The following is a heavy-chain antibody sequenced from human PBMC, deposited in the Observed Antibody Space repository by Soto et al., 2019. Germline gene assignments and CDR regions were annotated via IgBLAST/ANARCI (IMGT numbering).Heavy chain of an antibody. CDR2: IYPGDSDT. Sequence: GESLKISCKGSGYSFTSYWIGWVRQMPGKGLEWMGIIYPGDSDTRYSPSFQGQCTTSAAKPISTPNLQCSSQKASDTAMYWWARQREYYGAGSPGVDYSDGMDVGGKGTRVT. CDR1: GYSFTSYW. D-gene: IGHD3-10*01. J-gene: IGHJ6*04. V-gene: IGHV5-51*01. CDR3: ARQREYYGAGSPGVDYSDGMDV.